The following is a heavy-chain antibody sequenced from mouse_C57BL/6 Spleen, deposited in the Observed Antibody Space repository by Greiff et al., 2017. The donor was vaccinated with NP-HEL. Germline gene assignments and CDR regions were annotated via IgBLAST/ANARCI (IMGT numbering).Heavy chain of an antibody. J-gene: IGHJ4*01. CDR2: ISDGGSYT. CDR1: GFTFSSYA. Sequence: VKLVESGGGLVKPGGSLKLSCAASGFTFSSYAMSWVRQTPEKRLEWVATISDGGSYTYYPDNVKGRFTISRDNAKNNLYLQMSHLKSEDTAMYYCARGSYSNYFYYAMDYWGQGTSVTVSS. D-gene: IGHD2-5*01. V-gene: IGHV5-4*03. CDR3: ARGSYSNYFYYAMDY.